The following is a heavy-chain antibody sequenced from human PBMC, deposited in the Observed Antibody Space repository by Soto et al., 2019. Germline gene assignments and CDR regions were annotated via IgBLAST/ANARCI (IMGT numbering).Heavy chain of an antibody. V-gene: IGHV1-69*06. J-gene: IGHJ6*02. CDR1: GGTFSSYA. Sequence: GASVKVSCKASGGTFSSYAISWLRQAPGQGLEWMGGIIPIFGTANYAQKFQGRVTITADKSTSTAYMELSSLRSEDTAVYYCALSRGFGELLLGNYYYYGMDVWGQGTTVTVSS. CDR3: ALSRGFGELLLGNYYYYGMDV. CDR2: IIPIFGTA. D-gene: IGHD3-10*01.